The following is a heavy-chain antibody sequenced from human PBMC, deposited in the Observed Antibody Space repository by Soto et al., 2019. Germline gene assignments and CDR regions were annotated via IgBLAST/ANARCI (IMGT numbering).Heavy chain of an antibody. J-gene: IGHJ6*02. CDR3: ATLTVAVAGIGMDV. Sequence: SVKVSCKASGVTFSSYAISWVRQAPGQGLEWMGGIIPIFGTANYAHKFQGRVTNTADKSTSTAYMELSSLRSEDSAVYYCATLTVAVAGIGMDVWGQGTKVTVSS. CDR1: GVTFSSYA. D-gene: IGHD6-19*01. CDR2: IIPIFGTA. V-gene: IGHV1-69*06.